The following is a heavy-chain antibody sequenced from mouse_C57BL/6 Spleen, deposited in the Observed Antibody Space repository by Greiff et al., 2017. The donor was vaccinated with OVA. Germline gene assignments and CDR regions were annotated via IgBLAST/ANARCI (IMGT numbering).Heavy chain of an antibody. V-gene: IGHV1-26*01. J-gene: IGHJ4*01. CDR1: GYTFTDYY. CDR2: INPNNGGT. D-gene: IGHD1-1*01. CDR3: ARTTVVEGNAMDY. Sequence: VQLQQSGPELVKPGASVKISCKASGYTFTDYYMNWVKQSHGKSLEWIGDINPNNGGTSYNQKFKGKATLTVDKSSSTAYMELRSLTSEDSAVYYCARTTVVEGNAMDYWGQGTSVTVSS.